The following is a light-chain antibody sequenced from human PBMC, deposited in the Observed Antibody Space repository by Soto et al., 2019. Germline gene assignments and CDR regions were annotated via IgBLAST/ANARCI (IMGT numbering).Light chain of an antibody. CDR1: QSISSY. Sequence: DIQMTQSPSSLSASVGDRVTITCRASQSISSYLNWYQQKPGKAPKVLIYDASSWAGGVPSRFTGSGSGTEFTLTINSLQPDDFATYYCQHYNSYSEAFGQGTKVDIK. CDR3: QHYNSYSEA. J-gene: IGKJ1*01. CDR2: DAS. V-gene: IGKV1-5*01.